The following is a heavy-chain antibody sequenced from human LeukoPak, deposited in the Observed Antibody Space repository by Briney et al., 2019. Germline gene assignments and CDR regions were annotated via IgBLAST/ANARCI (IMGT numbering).Heavy chain of an antibody. V-gene: IGHV3-21*01. CDR3: AREPHGGGYGGTPDY. CDR2: ISSSSSYI. Sequence: PGGSLRLSCAASGFTFSSYSMNWVRQAPGKGLEWVSSISSSSSYIYCADSVKGRFTISRDNAKNSLYLQMNSLRAEDTAVYYCAREPHGGGYGGTPDYWGQGTLVTVSS. J-gene: IGHJ4*02. CDR1: GFTFSSYS. D-gene: IGHD4-23*01.